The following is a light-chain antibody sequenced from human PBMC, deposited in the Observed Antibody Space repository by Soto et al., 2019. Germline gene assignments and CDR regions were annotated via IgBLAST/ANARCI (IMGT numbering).Light chain of an antibody. CDR3: SSFAGSNNYV. CDR1: SSDVGGYNY. Sequence: QSALTQPPSASGSPGLSVTISCTGTSSDVGGYNYVSWYQQHPGKAPKLVIYEVSKRPSGVPDHFSGSKSGNTASLTVSGLQAEDEADYYCSSFAGSNNYVFGTGTKLTVL. J-gene: IGLJ1*01. V-gene: IGLV2-8*01. CDR2: EVS.